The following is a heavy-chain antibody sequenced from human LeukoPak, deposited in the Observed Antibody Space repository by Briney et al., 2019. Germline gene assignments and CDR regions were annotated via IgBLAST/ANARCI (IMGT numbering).Heavy chain of an antibody. CDR1: GFTFSSYA. J-gene: IGHJ6*03. D-gene: IGHD2/OR15-2a*01. CDR3: ARDPFSDYYMDV. Sequence: GRSLRLSCAASGFTFSSYAMHWVRQAPGKGLEWVAVISYDGSNKYYADSVKGRFTISRDNSKNTLYLQMNSLRAEDTAVYYCARDPFSDYYMDVWGKGTTVTVSS. CDR2: ISYDGSNK. V-gene: IGHV3-30-3*01.